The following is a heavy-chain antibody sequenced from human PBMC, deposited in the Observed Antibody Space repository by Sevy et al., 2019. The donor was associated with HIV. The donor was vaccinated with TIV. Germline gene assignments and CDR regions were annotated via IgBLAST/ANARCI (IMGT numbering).Heavy chain of an antibody. V-gene: IGHV4-38-2*01. CDR3: ATPEYCSGGSCRDAFDI. J-gene: IGHJ3*02. CDR1: GYSISSGYY. D-gene: IGHD2-15*01. Sequence: SETLSLTCAVSGYSISSGYYWGWIRQPPGKGLEWIGSIYHSGSTYYNPSLKSRVTISVDTSKNQFSLKLGSVTAADTAVYYCATPEYCSGGSCRDAFDIWGQGTMVTVSS. CDR2: IYHSGST.